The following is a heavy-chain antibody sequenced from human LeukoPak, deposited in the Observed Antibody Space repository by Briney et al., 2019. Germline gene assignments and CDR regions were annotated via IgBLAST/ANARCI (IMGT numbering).Heavy chain of an antibody. J-gene: IGHJ4*02. CDR2: IYHSGST. Sequence: PSGTLSLTCAVSGGSISSSNWWSWVRQPPGKGLEWIGEIYHSGSTNYNPSLKSRVTISVDTSKNQFSLKLSSVTAADTAVYYCARTVRGYCSSTSCYQDYWGQGTLVTVSS. V-gene: IGHV4-4*02. CDR1: GGSISSSNW. D-gene: IGHD2-2*01. CDR3: ARTVRGYCSSTSCYQDY.